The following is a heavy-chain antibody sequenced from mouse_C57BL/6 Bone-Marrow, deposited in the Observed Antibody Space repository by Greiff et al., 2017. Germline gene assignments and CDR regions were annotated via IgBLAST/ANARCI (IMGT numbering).Heavy chain of an antibody. V-gene: IGHV1-26*01. CDR3: ARRDIYYYGSSPAWFAY. Sequence: EVQLQQSGPELVKPGASVKISCKASGYTFTDYYMNWVKQSHGKSLEWIGDINPNNGGTSYNQKFKGKATLTVDKSSSTAYMELRSLTSEDSAVYYCARRDIYYYGSSPAWFAYWGQGTLVTVSA. CDR1: GYTFTDYY. J-gene: IGHJ3*01. D-gene: IGHD1-1*01. CDR2: INPNNGGT.